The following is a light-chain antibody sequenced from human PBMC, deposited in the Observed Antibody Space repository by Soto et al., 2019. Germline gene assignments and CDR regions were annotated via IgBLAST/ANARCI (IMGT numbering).Light chain of an antibody. CDR2: GAS. CDR3: QLYGSSPLT. J-gene: IGKJ4*01. V-gene: IGKV3-20*01. CDR1: QSVTSSY. Sequence: EIVLTQSPGPLSLSPGERATLSCRASQSVTSSYLAWYQQKPGQAPRLLIYGASSRATGVPDRFSGSGSGREFTLTISRLESEDFAVSYCQLYGSSPLTFGGGTKVEIK.